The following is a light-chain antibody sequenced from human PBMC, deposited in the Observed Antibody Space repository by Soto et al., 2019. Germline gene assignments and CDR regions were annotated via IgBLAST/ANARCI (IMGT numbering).Light chain of an antibody. J-gene: IGKJ4*01. Sequence: DIQMTQSPSTLSGSVGDRVTITCRASQTISSWLAWYQQKPGKAPKLLIYKASTLKSGVPSRFSGSGSGTEFTLTISSLQPDDFVTYYCQQYHNFSPLTFGGGTKVEI. V-gene: IGKV1-5*03. CDR3: QQYHNFSPLT. CDR1: QTISSW. CDR2: KAS.